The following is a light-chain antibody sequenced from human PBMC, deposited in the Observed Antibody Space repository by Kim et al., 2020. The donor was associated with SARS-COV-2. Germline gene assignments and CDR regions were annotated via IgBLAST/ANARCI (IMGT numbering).Light chain of an antibody. V-gene: IGKV3-15*01. CDR1: QSVSSN. CDR2: GAS. J-gene: IGKJ2*01. CDR3: QQYKNWSMYT. Sequence: GSPGERATLSCRASQSVSSNLAWYQQKPGQAPRLLIYGASTRATGIPARFSGSGSGTEFTLTISSLQSEDFAVYYCQQYKNWSMYTFGQGTKLEI.